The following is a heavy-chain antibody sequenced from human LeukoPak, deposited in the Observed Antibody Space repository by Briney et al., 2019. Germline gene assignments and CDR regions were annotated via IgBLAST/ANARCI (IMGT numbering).Heavy chain of an antibody. Sequence: GGSLRLSCAASGFTFSSYGTNWVRQAPGKGLEWVSSISSSSYIYYAGSVKGRFTVSRDNAKNSLYLQMNSLRAEDTAVYYCARDRDYDYVWGSSPMDVWGQGTTVTVSS. CDR2: ISSSSYI. V-gene: IGHV3-21*01. CDR1: GFTFSSYG. CDR3: ARDRDYDYVWGSSPMDV. J-gene: IGHJ6*02. D-gene: IGHD3-16*01.